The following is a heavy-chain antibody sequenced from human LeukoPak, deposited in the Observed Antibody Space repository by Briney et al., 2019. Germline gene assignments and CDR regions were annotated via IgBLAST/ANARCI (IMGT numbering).Heavy chain of an antibody. CDR3: AREWGAYCGGDCYPGDFDY. CDR1: GGTFSSYA. V-gene: IGHV1-69*10. CDR2: IIPILGIA. D-gene: IGHD2-21*02. J-gene: IGHJ4*02. Sequence: GASVKVSCKASGGTFSSYAISWVRQARGQGLEWMGGIIPILGIANYAQKFQGRVTITADKSTSTAYMELSSLRSEDTAVYYCAREWGAYCGGDCYPGDFDYWGQGTLVTVSS.